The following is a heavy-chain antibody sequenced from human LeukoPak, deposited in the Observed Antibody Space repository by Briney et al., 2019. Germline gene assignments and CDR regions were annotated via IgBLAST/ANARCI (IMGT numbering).Heavy chain of an antibody. CDR2: ISWNSGSI. Sequence: GGSLRLSCAASGFTFDDYAMHWVRQAPGKGLEWVSGISWNSGSIGYADSVKGRFTISRDNAKNSLYLQMNSLRAEDTALYYCAKDSCGDPETFDYWGQGTLVTVSS. J-gene: IGHJ4*02. CDR3: AKDSCGDPETFDY. CDR1: GFTFDDYA. V-gene: IGHV3-9*01. D-gene: IGHD4-17*01.